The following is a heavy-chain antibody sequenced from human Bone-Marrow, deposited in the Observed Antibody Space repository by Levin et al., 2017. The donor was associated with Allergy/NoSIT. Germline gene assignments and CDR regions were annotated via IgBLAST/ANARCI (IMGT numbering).Heavy chain of an antibody. CDR3: TSTVTSTSGEH. J-gene: IGHJ1*01. D-gene: IGHD4-17*01. V-gene: IGHV3-7*01. CDR2: IKQDGSEK. Sequence: GGSLRLSCGGSGFIFSNYWMSWVRQAPGKGLEWVANIKQDGSEKYYVDSVKGRFTISRDNAKNSVYLQMSSLRAEDTAVYYCTSTVTSTSGEHWGQGTLVTVSS. CDR1: GFIFSNYW.